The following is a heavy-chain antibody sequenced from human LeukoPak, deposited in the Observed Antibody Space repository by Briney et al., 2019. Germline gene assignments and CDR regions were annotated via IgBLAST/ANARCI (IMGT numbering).Heavy chain of an antibody. Sequence: GGSLRLSCAASGFTLDDYAIHWVRQVPGEGLEWVSGISWNSGTIGYEVSVKGRFTISRDNAKNSLYLQMNSLRAEDTALYYCAKERIVGGYRYGPFDHWGQGTLVTVSS. CDR1: GFTLDDYA. CDR3: AKERIVGGYRYGPFDH. D-gene: IGHD5-18*01. CDR2: ISWNSGTI. V-gene: IGHV3-9*01. J-gene: IGHJ4*02.